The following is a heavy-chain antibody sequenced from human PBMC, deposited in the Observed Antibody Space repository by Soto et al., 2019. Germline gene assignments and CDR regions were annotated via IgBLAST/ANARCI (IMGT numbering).Heavy chain of an antibody. D-gene: IGHD2-2*01. J-gene: IGHJ6*02. CDR1: GFTFISYA. Sequence: EVQLLESGGGLVQPGGSLRLSCAASGFTFISYAMKWVRQAPGKGLEWVSLIGESGTPTYYADSVNGRFTISRDNSGNKMFLEMYSLRAEDTAVYYCARYIPGVRYYGMDVWGQGNTVTVSS. V-gene: IGHV3-23*01. CDR2: IGESGTPT. CDR3: ARYIPGVRYYGMDV.